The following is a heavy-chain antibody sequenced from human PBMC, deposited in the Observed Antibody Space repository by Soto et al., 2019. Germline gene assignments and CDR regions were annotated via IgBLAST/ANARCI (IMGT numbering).Heavy chain of an antibody. CDR1: GGSVSTGSYY. J-gene: IGHJ4*02. D-gene: IGHD3-3*01. CDR2: IYYSGST. V-gene: IGHV4-61*01. Sequence: QVQLQESGPGLVKPSETLSLTCTVSGGSVSTGSYYWSWIRQPPGKGLEWIGYIYYSGSTTYIPSLKSRVTLSVDTAKYPFSLKLRSVTAADTAVYYCARWGYYDPDCWGQGTLVTVAS. CDR3: ARWGYYDPDC.